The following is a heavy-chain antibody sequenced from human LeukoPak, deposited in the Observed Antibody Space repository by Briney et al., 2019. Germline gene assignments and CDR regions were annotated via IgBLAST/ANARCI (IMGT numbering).Heavy chain of an antibody. CDR2: IIPIFGTA. CDR3: ATAIIAGYSSGYDWFDP. D-gene: IGHD6-19*01. V-gene: IGHV1-69*13. J-gene: IGHJ5*02. Sequence: ASVKVSCKASGGTFSSYAISWVRQAPGQGLEWMGGIIPIFGTANYAQKFQGRVTITADESTSTDYMELSSLRSEDTAVYYCATAIIAGYSSGYDWFDPWGQGTLVTVSS. CDR1: GGTFSSYA.